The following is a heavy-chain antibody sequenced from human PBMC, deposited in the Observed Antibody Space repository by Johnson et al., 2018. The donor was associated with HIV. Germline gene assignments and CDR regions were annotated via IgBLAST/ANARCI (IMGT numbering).Heavy chain of an antibody. J-gene: IGHJ3*02. CDR1: GFTFSSYG. D-gene: IGHD6-13*01. Sequence: QVQLVESGGGVVQPGRSLRLSCAASGFTFSSYGMHWVRQAPGKGLAWVAVLSFDGSNKYHADSVKGRFPISRDNSKNTLYLQMNSLRAEDTAVYYCAKDWGIAAAGTDAFDIWGQGTMVTVSS. V-gene: IGHV3-30*18. CDR3: AKDWGIAAAGTDAFDI. CDR2: LSFDGSNK.